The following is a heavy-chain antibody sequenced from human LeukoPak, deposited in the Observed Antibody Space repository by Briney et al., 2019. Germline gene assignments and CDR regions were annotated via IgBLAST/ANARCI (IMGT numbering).Heavy chain of an antibody. Sequence: GGSLRLSCAASGFTFSSYAMSWVRQAPGKGLEWVSAISGSGGSTYHADSVKGRFTISRDNSKNTLYLQMNSLRAEDTAVYYCATDAYSGSYSRDYWGQGTLVTVSS. J-gene: IGHJ4*02. CDR1: GFTFSSYA. CDR3: ATDAYSGSYSRDY. CDR2: ISGSGGST. V-gene: IGHV3-23*01. D-gene: IGHD1-26*01.